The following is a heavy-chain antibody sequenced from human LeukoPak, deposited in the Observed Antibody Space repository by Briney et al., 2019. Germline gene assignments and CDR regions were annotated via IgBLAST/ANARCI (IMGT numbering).Heavy chain of an antibody. CDR3: ARDTGYSRIGWASYYYMDV. D-gene: IGHD6-13*01. CDR2: INPNSGGT. Sequence: ASVKVSCKASGYTFTGYYMHWVRQAPGQGLEWMGRINPNSGGTNYAQKFQGRVTTTRDTSISTAYMELSRLRSDDTAVYYCARDTGYSRIGWASYYYMDVWGKGTTVTVSS. V-gene: IGHV1-2*06. CDR1: GYTFTGYY. J-gene: IGHJ6*03.